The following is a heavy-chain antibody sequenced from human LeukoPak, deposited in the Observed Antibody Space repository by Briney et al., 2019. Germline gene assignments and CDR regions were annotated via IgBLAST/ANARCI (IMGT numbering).Heavy chain of an antibody. Sequence: GGSLRLSCAGSGFIFSSSWMSWVRQAPGGGLEWVANIKQDGSEKYYAASVRGRFTISRDNAKNSLYLQMNSLRADDTAVYYCARDYGDYWGQGTLVTVSS. V-gene: IGHV3-7*03. D-gene: IGHD3-10*01. CDR3: ARDYGDY. CDR1: GFIFSSSW. CDR2: IKQDGSEK. J-gene: IGHJ4*02.